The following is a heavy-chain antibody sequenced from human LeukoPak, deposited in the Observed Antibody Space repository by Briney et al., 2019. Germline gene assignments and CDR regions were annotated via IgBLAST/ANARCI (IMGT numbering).Heavy chain of an antibody. Sequence: ASVKVSCKASGYTFTGYYMHWVRQAPGQGLEWMGWINPNSGGTNYAQKFQGRVTMTRDTSISTAYMELSRLRSDDTAVYYCARSDLGVDAFDIWGQGTMVTVSS. CDR1: GYTFTGYY. CDR3: ARSDLGVDAFDI. D-gene: IGHD3-16*01. CDR2: INPNSGGT. J-gene: IGHJ3*02. V-gene: IGHV1-2*02.